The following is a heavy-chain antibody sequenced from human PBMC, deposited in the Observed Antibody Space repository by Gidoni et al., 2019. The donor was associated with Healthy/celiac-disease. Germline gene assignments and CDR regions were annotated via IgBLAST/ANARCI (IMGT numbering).Heavy chain of an antibody. Sequence: EVQLLESGGGLVQPGGSLRLSCAASGFTFSSYAMCWVRQAPGKGMEWVSAIRGSGGSTYYADSVKGRFTISRDNSKNTLYLQMNSLRAEDTAVYYCACLKGGECNFDYWGQGTLVTVSS. CDR1: GFTFSSYA. V-gene: IGHV3-23*01. CDR2: IRGSGGST. CDR3: ACLKGGECNFDY. J-gene: IGHJ4*02. D-gene: IGHD2-21*01.